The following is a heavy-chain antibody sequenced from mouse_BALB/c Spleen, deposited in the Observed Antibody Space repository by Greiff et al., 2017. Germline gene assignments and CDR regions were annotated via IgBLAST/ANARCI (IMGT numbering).Heavy chain of an antibody. J-gene: IGHJ4*01. CDR3: TRTGGFYAMDD. CDR1: GYAFTDYL. V-gene: IGHV1-54*01. CDR2: INPGSGGT. Sequence: VQLQQSGAELVRPGTSVKVSCKASGYAFTDYLIEWVKQRPGQGLEWIGVINPGSGGTNYNEKFKGKATLTADKSSSTAYVQLSSLTSDDSAVYFCTRTGGFYAMDDWGQGTSVTVSS.